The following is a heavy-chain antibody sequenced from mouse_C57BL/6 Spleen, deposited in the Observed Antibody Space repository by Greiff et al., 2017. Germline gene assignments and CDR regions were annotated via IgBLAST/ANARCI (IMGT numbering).Heavy chain of an antibody. CDR3: ARHDYYGRREWYFGV. CDR1: GYTFTEYT. V-gene: IGHV1-62-2*01. D-gene: IGHD1-1*01. CDR2: FYPGSGSI. J-gene: IGHJ1*03. Sequence: VQLQESGAELVKPGASVKLSCKASGYTFTEYTIHWVKQRSGQGLEWIGWFYPGSGSIKYNEKFKDKGTLAADNSSSTVYMELSRLTSEDSAVYFCARHDYYGRREWYFGVWGTGTTVTVSS.